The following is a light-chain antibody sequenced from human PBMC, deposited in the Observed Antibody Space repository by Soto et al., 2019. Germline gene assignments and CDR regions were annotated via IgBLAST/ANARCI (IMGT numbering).Light chain of an antibody. CDR1: QSISSN. V-gene: IGKV3-15*01. J-gene: IGKJ1*01. CDR2: GAS. CDR3: QQYVRSPWT. Sequence: EIVMTKSPATLSVSPGERDPLSCRASQSISSNLAWYQQKPGQAPRLLIYGASTRATGIPARFSGSGSGTEFTLTISRLEPEDFAVYYCQQYVRSPWTFGQGTKVDIK.